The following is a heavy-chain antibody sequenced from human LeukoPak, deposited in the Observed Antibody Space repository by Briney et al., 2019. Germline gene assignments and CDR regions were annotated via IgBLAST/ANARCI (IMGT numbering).Heavy chain of an antibody. Sequence: PGGSLGLSCAASGFTFSNYWIHWVRQAPGKGLVWVSRIDNAGSITTYADSVKGRFTISRDNAKNSLYLQMNSLRAEDTAVYYCASFASNLIGLDYWGQGTLVTVSS. CDR1: GFTFSNYW. CDR3: ASFASNLIGLDY. J-gene: IGHJ4*02. CDR2: IDNAGSIT. V-gene: IGHV3-74*03. D-gene: IGHD3-16*02.